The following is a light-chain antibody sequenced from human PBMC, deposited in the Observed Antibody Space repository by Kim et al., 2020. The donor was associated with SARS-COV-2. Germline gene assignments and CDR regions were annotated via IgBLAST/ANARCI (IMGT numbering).Light chain of an antibody. CDR3: QQGYGTSIT. J-gene: IGKJ5*01. V-gene: IGKV1-39*01. CDR1: QNINNC. Sequence: AYVGDRVTIRWRERQNINNCLNWYQQKPGKAHKLLIYAAYDLHDGVRSRFSGSGSGKDFTFNSSSLHPEDFAVYYCQQGYGTSITFGQGTRLEIK. CDR2: AAY.